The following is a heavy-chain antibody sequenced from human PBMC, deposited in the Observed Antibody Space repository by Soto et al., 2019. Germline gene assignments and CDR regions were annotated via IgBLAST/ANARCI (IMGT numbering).Heavy chain of an antibody. D-gene: IGHD3-22*01. CDR1: GGSFSGYY. V-gene: IGHV4-34*01. Sequence: PSETLSLTCAVYGGSFSGYYWSWIRQPPGKGLEWIGEINHSGSTNYNPSLKSRVTISVGTSKNQFSLKLSSVTAADTAVYYCARGLGVVVTTFDYWGQGTLVTISS. J-gene: IGHJ4*02. CDR2: INHSGST. CDR3: ARGLGVVVTTFDY.